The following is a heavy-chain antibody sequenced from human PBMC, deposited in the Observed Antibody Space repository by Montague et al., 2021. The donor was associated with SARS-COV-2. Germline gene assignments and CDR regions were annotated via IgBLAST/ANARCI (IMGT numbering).Heavy chain of an antibody. J-gene: IGHJ4*02. V-gene: IGHV4-34*01. CDR3: AIGAPGY. Sequence: SETLSLTCAVYGGSFSDYHCTWIRQSPGEGLEWIGQINHSGITKCNPSLKSRVTISIDTSKNQFSLKLTSVTAADTAVYYCAIGAPGYWGQGTLVTVSS. D-gene: IGHD1-1*01. CDR1: GGSFSDYH. CDR2: INHSGIT.